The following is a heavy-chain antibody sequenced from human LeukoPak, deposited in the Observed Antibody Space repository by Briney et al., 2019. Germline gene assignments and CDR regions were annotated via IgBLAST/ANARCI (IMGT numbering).Heavy chain of an antibody. V-gene: IGHV1-18*01. CDR3: ARPSAMIVVVTPYYFDY. CDR1: GYTFTNYG. CDR2: ISAYNGNT. Sequence: ASVKVSCKASGYTFTNYGISWVRQAPGQGLEWMGWISAYNGNTNYAQKLQGRVTMTRDTSTSTVYMELSSLRSEDTAVYYCARPSAMIVVVTPYYFDYWGQGTLVTVSS. J-gene: IGHJ4*02. D-gene: IGHD3-22*01.